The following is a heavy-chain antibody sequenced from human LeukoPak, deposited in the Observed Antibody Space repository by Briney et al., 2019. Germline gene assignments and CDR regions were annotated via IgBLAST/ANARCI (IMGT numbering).Heavy chain of an antibody. J-gene: IGHJ4*02. D-gene: IGHD3-16*01. CDR2: ISSSSNTI. CDR3: ARKGELDY. Sequence: PGGSLRLSCAASGFTFSSYSMNWVRQAPGKGLEWVSFISSSSNTIYYADSVKGRFTVSRDNAKNSLYLQMNTLRDVDTAVYYCARKGELDYWGQGTLVTVSS. CDR1: GFTFSSYS. V-gene: IGHV3-48*02.